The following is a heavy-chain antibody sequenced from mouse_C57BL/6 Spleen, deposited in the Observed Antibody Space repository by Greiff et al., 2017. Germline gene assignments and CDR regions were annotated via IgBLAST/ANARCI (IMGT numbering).Heavy chain of an antibody. J-gene: IGHJ4*01. V-gene: IGHV1-52*01. CDR3: ARSRGYFAMDY. CDR2: IDPSDSET. CDR1: GYTFTSYW. Sequence: VKLQQPGAELVRPGSSVKLSCKASGYTFTSYWMHWVKQGPIQGLEWIGNIDPSDSETHYNPKFKDKAPLTVDKSSSTAYLQRSSLTSEDSAVYYCARSRGYFAMDYWGQGTSVTVSS.